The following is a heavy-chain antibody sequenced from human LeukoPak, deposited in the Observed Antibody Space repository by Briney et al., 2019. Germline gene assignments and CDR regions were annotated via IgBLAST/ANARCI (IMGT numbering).Heavy chain of an antibody. J-gene: IGHJ6*02. CDR2: ISAYNGNT. V-gene: IGHV1-18*01. CDR1: GYTFTSYG. Sequence: ASVKVSCKASGYTFTSYGISWVRQAPGQGLEWMGWISAYNGNTNYAQKLQGRVTMTRNTSISTAYMELSSLRSEDTAVYYCARDNYYGMDVWGQGATVTVSS. CDR3: ARDNYYGMDV.